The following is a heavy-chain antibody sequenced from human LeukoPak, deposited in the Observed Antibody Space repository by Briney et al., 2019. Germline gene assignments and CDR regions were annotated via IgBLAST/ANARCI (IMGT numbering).Heavy chain of an antibody. CDR1: GFTFSSYA. J-gene: IGHJ5*02. V-gene: IGHV3-23*01. Sequence: PGGSLRLSCAASGFTFSSYAMSWVRQAPGKGLEWVSAISGSGGSTYYADSVKGRFTIPRDNSKNTLYLQMNSLRAEDTAVYYCAKDWYYGDSDDWFDPWGQGTLVTVSS. D-gene: IGHD4-17*01. CDR2: ISGSGGST. CDR3: AKDWYYGDSDDWFDP.